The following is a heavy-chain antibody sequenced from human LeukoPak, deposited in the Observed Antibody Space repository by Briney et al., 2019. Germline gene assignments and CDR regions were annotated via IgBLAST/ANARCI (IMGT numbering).Heavy chain of an antibody. CDR2: IYYSGST. D-gene: IGHD3-22*01. CDR3: ARQIGYDSSGYYYVNYYYYYYMDV. J-gene: IGHJ6*03. CDR1: GGSISSSSYY. Sequence: PSETLSLTCTVSGGSISSSSYYWGWIRQPPGKGLEWIGSIYYSGSTYYNPSLKSRVTISVDTSKNQFSLKLSSVTAADTAVYYCARQIGYDSSGYYYVNYYYYYYMDVWGKGTTVTISS. V-gene: IGHV4-39*01.